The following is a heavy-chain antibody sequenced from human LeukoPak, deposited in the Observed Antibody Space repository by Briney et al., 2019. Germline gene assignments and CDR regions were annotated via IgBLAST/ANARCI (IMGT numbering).Heavy chain of an antibody. CDR2: ISSGGST. D-gene: IGHD2-15*01. CDR1: GFTFSSYA. J-gene: IGHJ6*03. Sequence: GGSLRLSCAASGFTFSSYAMHWVRQAPGKGLEYVSAISSGGSTYYANSVKGRFTISRDNSKNTLYLQMGSLRAEDMAVYYCARGIGYYYYMDVWGKGTTVTVSS. CDR3: ARGIGYYYYMDV. V-gene: IGHV3-64*01.